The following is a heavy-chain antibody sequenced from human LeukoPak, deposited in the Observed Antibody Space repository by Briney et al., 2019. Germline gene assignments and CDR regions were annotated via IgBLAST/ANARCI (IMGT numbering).Heavy chain of an antibody. Sequence: ASVKVSCKASGYTSTSYYIHWVRQAPGQGLEWMGIINPSGGSTTYAQKFQGRVTMTRDTSTSTVYMELSSLKSEDTAVYYCARLPAATSAFDIWGQGTMVTVSS. D-gene: IGHD2-15*01. V-gene: IGHV1-46*01. CDR3: ARLPAATSAFDI. CDR1: GYTSTSYY. J-gene: IGHJ3*02. CDR2: INPSGGST.